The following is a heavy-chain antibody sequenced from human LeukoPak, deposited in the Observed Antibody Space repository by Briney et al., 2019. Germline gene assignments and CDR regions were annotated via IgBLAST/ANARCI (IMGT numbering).Heavy chain of an antibody. CDR2: IYYSGST. Sequence: SETLSLTCTVSGGSISSSSYYWGWIRQPPGKGLEWNGSIYYSGSTYYNPSLKSRVTISVDTSKNQFSLKLSSVTAADTAVYYCARRVSVGYSSGWFDYWGQGTLVTVSS. D-gene: IGHD6-19*01. CDR1: GGSISSSSYY. J-gene: IGHJ4*02. CDR3: ARRVSVGYSSGWFDY. V-gene: IGHV4-39*01.